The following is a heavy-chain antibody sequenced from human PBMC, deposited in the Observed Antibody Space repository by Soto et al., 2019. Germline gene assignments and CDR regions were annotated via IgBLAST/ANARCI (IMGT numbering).Heavy chain of an antibody. D-gene: IGHD3-3*01. CDR3: ARTSGVVTDHYYYGMDV. CDR2: IIPIFGTA. J-gene: IGHJ6*02. Sequence: GASVKVSCKASGVTFSSYAISWVRQAPGQGLEWMGGIIPIFGTANYAQRFQGRVTITADESTSTAYMELSSLRSEDTAVYYCARTSGVVTDHYYYGMDVWGQGTTVTVSS. CDR1: GVTFSSYA. V-gene: IGHV1-69*13.